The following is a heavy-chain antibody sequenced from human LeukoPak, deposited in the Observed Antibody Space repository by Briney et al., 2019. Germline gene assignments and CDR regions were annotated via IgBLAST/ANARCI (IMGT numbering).Heavy chain of an antibody. D-gene: IGHD2-2*02. CDR2: ISSSSNYR. V-gene: IGHV3-21*01. J-gene: IGHJ4*02. CDR1: GFTFSSYS. Sequence: GGSLRLSCAASGFTFSSYSMNWVRQAPGKGLEWVSFISSSSNYRYYADSVKGRFTISRDNAKKSLYLQMASLRAEDTAVYYCARTSVAAAISPYYFDYWGQGTLVTVSS. CDR3: ARTSVAAAISPYYFDY.